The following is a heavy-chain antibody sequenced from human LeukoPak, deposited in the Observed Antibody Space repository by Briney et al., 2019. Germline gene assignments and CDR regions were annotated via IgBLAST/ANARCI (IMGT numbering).Heavy chain of an antibody. CDR1: GFTFSSYS. CDR2: ISSSSSYI. J-gene: IGHJ6*02. Sequence: GGSLRLSCAASGFTFSSYSMNWVRQAPGKGLEWVSSISSSSSYIYYADSVKGRFTISRDNAKNSLYLQMNSLRAEDTAVYYCARESYYYDSSGYSDRYYYYYGMDVWGQGTTVTVSS. CDR3: ARESYYYDSSGYSDRYYYYYGMDV. V-gene: IGHV3-21*01. D-gene: IGHD3-22*01.